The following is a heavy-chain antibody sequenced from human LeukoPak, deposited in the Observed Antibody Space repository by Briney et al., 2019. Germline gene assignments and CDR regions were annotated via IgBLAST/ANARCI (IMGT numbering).Heavy chain of an antibody. CDR1: GFTFSSYG. Sequence: PRRSLRLSCAASGFTFSSYGMHWVRQAPGKGLEWVAVISYDGSNKYYADSVKGRFTISRDNAKNSLYLQMSNLRAEDTAVYFCARGGGLDVWGQGATVTVSS. J-gene: IGHJ6*02. CDR2: ISYDGSNK. CDR3: ARGGGLDV. D-gene: IGHD3-16*01. V-gene: IGHV3-30*03.